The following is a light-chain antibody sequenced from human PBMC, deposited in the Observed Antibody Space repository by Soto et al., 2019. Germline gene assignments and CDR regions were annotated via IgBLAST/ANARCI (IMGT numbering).Light chain of an antibody. CDR3: CSYAVSEALD. CDR2: DVA. CDR1: SNDLGRYNY. J-gene: IGLJ1*01. V-gene: IGLV2-11*01. Sequence: QSGLTQPRSGSGSPGQSVTISCTGTSNDLGRYNYVTGCQEHPGEAPKLGMYDVAQRPAGVSDRLSGAKYGKTAHPTTSPPQADAVATYCCCSYAVSEALDFGRGTKVTVL.